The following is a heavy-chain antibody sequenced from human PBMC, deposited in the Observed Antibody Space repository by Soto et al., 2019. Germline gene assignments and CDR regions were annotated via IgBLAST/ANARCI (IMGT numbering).Heavy chain of an antibody. CDR2: IYYSGST. Sequence: QVQLQESGPGLVKPSQTLSLTCTVSGGSISSGDYYWSWIRQPPGKGLEWIGYIYYSGSTYYNPSLKSRVTISVDTSKNQFSLKLSSVTAADTAVYYCARGDTAMVIWYYYGMDVWGQGPRSPSP. CDR1: GGSISSGDYY. CDR3: ARGDTAMVIWYYYGMDV. D-gene: IGHD5-18*01. V-gene: IGHV4-30-4*01. J-gene: IGHJ6*02.